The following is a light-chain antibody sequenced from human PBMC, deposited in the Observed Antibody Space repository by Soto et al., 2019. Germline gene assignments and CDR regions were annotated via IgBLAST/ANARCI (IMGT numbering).Light chain of an antibody. J-gene: IGKJ4*01. CDR1: QSVSRN. Sequence: EIVMTQSPATLSVSPGERATLSCRASQSVSRNLAWYQQRPGQAPRLLISGASTRATGIAARFSGSGSGTEFTLTISSLQSEDFGVYYCQQYNNWPRATFGGGTKVDIK. CDR2: GAS. CDR3: QQYNNWPRAT. V-gene: IGKV3-15*01.